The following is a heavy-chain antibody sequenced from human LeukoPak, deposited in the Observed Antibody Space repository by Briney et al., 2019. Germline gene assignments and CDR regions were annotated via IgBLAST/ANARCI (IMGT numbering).Heavy chain of an antibody. CDR2: IYSGGST. D-gene: IGHD5-24*01. CDR3: AREGDGCNYDLRHFDY. Sequence: PGGSLRLSCAASGFTVSSNYMSWVRQAPGKGLEWVSVIYSGGSTYYADSVKGRFTISRDNSKNTLYLQMNSLRAEDTAVYYCAREGDGCNYDLRHFDYWGQGTLVTVSS. CDR1: GFTVSSNY. J-gene: IGHJ4*02. V-gene: IGHV3-53*01.